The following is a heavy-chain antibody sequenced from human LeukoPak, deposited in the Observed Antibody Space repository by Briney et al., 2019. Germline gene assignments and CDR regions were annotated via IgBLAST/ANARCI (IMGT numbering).Heavy chain of an antibody. V-gene: IGHV4-31*03. Sequence: SETLSLTCTVSGGSISSGGYYWSWIRQHPGKGLEWIGYIYYSGSAYYNPSLKSRVTISVDTSKNQFSLKLSSVTAADTAVYYCARVGYSNYLRYRMDVWGQGTTVTVSS. D-gene: IGHD4-11*01. CDR1: GGSISSGGYY. CDR2: IYYSGSA. J-gene: IGHJ6*02. CDR3: ARVGYSNYLRYRMDV.